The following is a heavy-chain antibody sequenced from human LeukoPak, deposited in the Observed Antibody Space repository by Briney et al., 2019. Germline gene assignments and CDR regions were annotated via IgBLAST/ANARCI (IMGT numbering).Heavy chain of an antibody. CDR3: AKTIRELLGGYYYFYMDV. Sequence: PGGSLRLSCAASGFTFSSYAMTWVRQAPGKGLEWLSSISGSDYSTYYADSVKGRFTISRDNLKNMLWLQMNSLRAEDTAVYYCAKTIRELLGGYYYFYMDVWGKGTTVTVSS. J-gene: IGHJ6*03. V-gene: IGHV3-23*01. CDR1: GFTFSSYA. CDR2: ISGSDYST. D-gene: IGHD1-26*01.